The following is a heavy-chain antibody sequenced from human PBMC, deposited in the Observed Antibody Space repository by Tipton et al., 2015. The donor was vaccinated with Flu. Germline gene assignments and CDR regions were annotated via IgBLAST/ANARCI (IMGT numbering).Heavy chain of an antibody. V-gene: IGHV3-11*01. D-gene: IGHD4-17*01. Sequence: SLRLSCAASGFTFSDYFMTWIRQAPGKGREWVSYICSSGSPTYYPDSVKGRFTISRDNAKNSLYLEMSSLRAQDTAVYYCVVGVPPYGDYVDYWGQGTLVTVSS. CDR1: GFTFSDYF. CDR3: VVGVPPYGDYVDY. CDR2: ICSSGSPT. J-gene: IGHJ4*02.